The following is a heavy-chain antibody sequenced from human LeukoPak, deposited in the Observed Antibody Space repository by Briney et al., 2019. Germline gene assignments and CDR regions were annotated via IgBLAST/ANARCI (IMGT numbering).Heavy chain of an antibody. CDR3: ARGYSGYDRYFDY. J-gene: IGHJ4*02. V-gene: IGHV4-59*08. CDR2: IYYSGST. Sequence: SETLSLTCTVSGGSISSYYWSWIRQPPGKGLEWIGYIYYSGSTNYNPSLKSRVTISVDTSKNQFSLKLSSVTAADTAVYYCARGYSGYDRYFDYWGQGTQVTVSS. D-gene: IGHD5-12*01. CDR1: GGSISSYY.